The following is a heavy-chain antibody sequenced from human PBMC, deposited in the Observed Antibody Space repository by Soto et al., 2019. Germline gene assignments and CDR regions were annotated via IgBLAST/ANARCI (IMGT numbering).Heavy chain of an antibody. V-gene: IGHV1-69*13. CDR2: IIPIFGTA. J-gene: IGHJ6*02. CDR1: GGTFSSYA. Sequence: SVKVSCKASGGTFSSYAISWVRQAPGQGLEWMGGIIPIFGTANYAQKFQGRVTITADESTSTAYMELSSLRSEDTAVYYCARSRAIRGTYYYYGMDVWGQGTTVTVSS. D-gene: IGHD2-2*02. CDR3: ARSRAIRGTYYYYGMDV.